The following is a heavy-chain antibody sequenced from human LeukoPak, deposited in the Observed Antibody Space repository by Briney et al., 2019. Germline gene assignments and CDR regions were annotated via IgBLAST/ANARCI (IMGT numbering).Heavy chain of an antibody. CDR3: ARVPNPRNTYGYNDK. CDR2: ISGYNGHT. CDR1: GYAFSDHG. J-gene: IGHJ4*02. D-gene: IGHD5-18*01. V-gene: IGHV1-18*04. Sequence: ASVKVSCTASGYAFSDHGVNWVRQAPGQGLEWMGWISGYNGHTSYAQKFQGRVMVTTVRSTNTAYLELRSLRSDDTAVYYCARVPNPRNTYGYNDKWGQGTLVTVSS.